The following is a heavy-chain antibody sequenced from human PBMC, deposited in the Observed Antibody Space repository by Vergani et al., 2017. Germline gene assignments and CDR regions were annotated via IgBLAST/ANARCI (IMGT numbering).Heavy chain of an antibody. D-gene: IGHD6-13*01. V-gene: IGHV3-30*03. CDR1: GFTFSSYG. Sequence: QVQLVESGGGVVQPGRSLRLSCAASGFTFSSYGMHWVRQAPGKGLEWVAVISYDGSNKYYADSVKGRFTISRDNSKNTLYLQMNSLRAEDTAVYYCARAHSSSFIWHWNWFDPWGQGTLVTVSS. J-gene: IGHJ5*02. CDR3: ARAHSSSFIWHWNWFDP. CDR2: ISYDGSNK.